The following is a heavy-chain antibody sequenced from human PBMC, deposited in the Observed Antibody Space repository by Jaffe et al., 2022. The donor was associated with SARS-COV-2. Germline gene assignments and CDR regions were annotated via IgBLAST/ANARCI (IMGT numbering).Heavy chain of an antibody. V-gene: IGHV3-9*01. CDR2: ISSNSASI. CDR3: AKEGPTTSKYFDY. Sequence: EVQLVESGGDLVQPGRSLRLSCAASGFTFDAYAMHWVRQAPGKGLEWVAGISSNSASIAYADSVKGRFTISRDYAKNSLYLQMNSLRAEDTALYYCAKEGPTTSKYFDYWGQGTLVTVSS. D-gene: IGHD1-26*01. J-gene: IGHJ4*02. CDR1: GFTFDAYA.